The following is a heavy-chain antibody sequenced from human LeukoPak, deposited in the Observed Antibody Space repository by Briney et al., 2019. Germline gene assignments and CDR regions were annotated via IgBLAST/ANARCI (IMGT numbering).Heavy chain of an antibody. V-gene: IGHV4-39*07. D-gene: IGHD5-18*01. CDR2: IYYSGST. CDR1: GGSISSSSYY. J-gene: IGHJ4*02. Sequence: SETLPLTCTVSGGSISSSSYYWGWIRQPPGKGLEWIGSIYYSGSTYYNPSLKSRVTISVDTSKNQFSLKLSSVSAADTAVYYCASDGYSYGFRYYFDYWGQGTLVTVSS. CDR3: ASDGYSYGFRYYFDY.